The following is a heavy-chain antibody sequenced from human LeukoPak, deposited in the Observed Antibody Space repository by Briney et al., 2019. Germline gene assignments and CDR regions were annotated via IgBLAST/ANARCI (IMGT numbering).Heavy chain of an antibody. CDR2: IRFDGTIK. J-gene: IGHJ4*02. CDR3: AKDRDRLSDYPDY. D-gene: IGHD4/OR15-4a*01. CDR1: GFLFSSHG. Sequence: GGSLRLSCAASGFLFSSHGLHWVRQAPGKGLEWVAFIRFDGTIKHYADSVKGRFTFSRDNSKNTLYLQMNSLRAEDTAMYYCAKDRDRLSDYPDYWGQGTLVTVSS. V-gene: IGHV3-30*02.